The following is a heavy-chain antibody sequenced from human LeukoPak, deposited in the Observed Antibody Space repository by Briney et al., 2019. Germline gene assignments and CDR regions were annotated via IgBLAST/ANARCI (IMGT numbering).Heavy chain of an antibody. D-gene: IGHD4-17*01. J-gene: IGHJ4*02. CDR2: ISGSGGST. CDR1: GFTFSSYA. CDR3: AKGHYGNIYYFDY. V-gene: IGHV3-23*01. Sequence: PGGSLRLSCAASGFTFSSYAMSWVRQAPGKGLEWVSAISGSGGSTYYAGSVKGRFTISRDNSKNTLYLQMNSLRAEDTAVYYCAKGHYGNIYYFDYWGQGTLVTVSS.